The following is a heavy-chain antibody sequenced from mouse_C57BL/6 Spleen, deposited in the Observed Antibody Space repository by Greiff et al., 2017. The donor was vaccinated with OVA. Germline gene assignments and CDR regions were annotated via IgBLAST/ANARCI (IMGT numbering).Heavy chain of an antibody. D-gene: IGHD4-1*01. CDR2: IYPGDGDT. V-gene: IGHV1-82*01. CDR3: ARERTGTEDY. Sequence: VQVVESGPELVKPGASVKISCKASGYAFSSSWMNWVKQRPGKGLEWIGRIYPGDGDTNYNGKFKGKATLTADKSTSTAYMQLSSLTAEDSAVYFCARERTGTEDYWGQGTTLTVSS. J-gene: IGHJ2*01. CDR1: GYAFSSSW.